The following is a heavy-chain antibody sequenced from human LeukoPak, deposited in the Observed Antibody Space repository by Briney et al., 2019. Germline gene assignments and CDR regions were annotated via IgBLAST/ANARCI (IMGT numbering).Heavy chain of an antibody. CDR3: ATDFGDSSGWYRF. V-gene: IGHV4-59*08. J-gene: IGHJ4*02. Sequence: PSETLSLTCTVSGGSISSYYWSWIRQPPGKGLEWIGYIYYSGSTNYNPSLRSRITISVDTSKNQFSLKVSSVPAADTAVYYCATDFGDSSGWYRFWGQGTLVTVPS. CDR1: GGSISSYY. CDR2: IYYSGST. D-gene: IGHD6-19*01.